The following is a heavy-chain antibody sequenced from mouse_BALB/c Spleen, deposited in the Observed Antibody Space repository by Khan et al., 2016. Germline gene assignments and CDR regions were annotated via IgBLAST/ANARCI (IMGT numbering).Heavy chain of an antibody. CDR1: GYTFTTAG. J-gene: IGHJ2*01. V-gene: IGHV9-4*02. CDR2: INTHSGVP. CDR3: ARDFDY. Sequence: QTQLVQSGPELKKPGETVRISCKASGYTFTTAGMQWVQKMPGKGLKWIGWINTHSGVPKYAEDFKGRFAFSLETSASTAYLQISNLKNEDTATYFCARDFDYWGQGTTLTVSS.